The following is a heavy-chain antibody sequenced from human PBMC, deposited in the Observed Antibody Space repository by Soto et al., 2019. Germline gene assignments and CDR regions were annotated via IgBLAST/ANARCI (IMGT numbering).Heavy chain of an antibody. CDR2: INAGNGNT. V-gene: IGHV1-3*01. Sequence: ASVKVSCKASGYTFTSYAMHWVRQAPGQRREWMGWINAGNGNTKYSQKFQGRVTITRDTSASTAYMELSSLRSEDTAVYYCARILSSGWSNNWFDPWGQGTLVTVSS. CDR1: GYTFTSYA. J-gene: IGHJ5*02. D-gene: IGHD6-19*01. CDR3: ARILSSGWSNNWFDP.